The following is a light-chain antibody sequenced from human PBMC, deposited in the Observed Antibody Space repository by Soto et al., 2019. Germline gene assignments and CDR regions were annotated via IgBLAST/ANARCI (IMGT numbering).Light chain of an antibody. CDR3: QQYGSSPRT. J-gene: IGKJ1*01. CDR1: QSVSSY. V-gene: IGKV3-20*01. CDR2: DAS. Sequence: ESVWTQSPATLSLSPGERATLSCRASQSVSSYLAWYQQKPGQAPRLLIYDASNRATGIPARFSGSGSGTEFTLTISGLQPEDFAVYYCQQYGSSPRTLGQGTKVDIK.